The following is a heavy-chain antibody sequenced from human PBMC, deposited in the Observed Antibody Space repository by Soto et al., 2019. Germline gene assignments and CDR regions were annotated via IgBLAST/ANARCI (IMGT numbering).Heavy chain of an antibody. CDR3: ERVRVVLAATAYYYYGMDV. V-gene: IGHV4-34*01. Sequence: RSETLSLTCAVYGGSFSGYYWSWIRQPPVKGLEWIGEINHSGSTNYNPSLKSRVTISVDTSKNQFSLKLSSVTAADTAVYYCERVRVVLAATAYYYYGMDVWGQGTKVTVS. J-gene: IGHJ6*02. CDR2: INHSGST. D-gene: IGHD2-15*01. CDR1: GGSFSGYY.